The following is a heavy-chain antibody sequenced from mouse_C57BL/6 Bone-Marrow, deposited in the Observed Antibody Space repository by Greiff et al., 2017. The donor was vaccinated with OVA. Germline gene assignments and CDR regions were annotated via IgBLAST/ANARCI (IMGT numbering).Heavy chain of an antibody. J-gene: IGHJ3*01. Sequence: QVQLQQPGAELVKPGASVKMSCKASGYTFTSYWITWVKQRPGQGLEWIGDIYPGSGSTNYNEKFKSKATLTVDTSSSTAYMQLSSLTSEDSAVYYCARSPFIYYDYGGGGAWFAYGGQGTLVTVSA. CDR2: IYPGSGST. CDR3: ARSPFIYYDYGGGGAWFAY. D-gene: IGHD2-4*01. V-gene: IGHV1-55*01. CDR1: GYTFTSYW.